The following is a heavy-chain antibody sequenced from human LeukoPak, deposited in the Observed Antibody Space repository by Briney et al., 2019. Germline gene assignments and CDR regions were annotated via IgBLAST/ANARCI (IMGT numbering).Heavy chain of an antibody. Sequence: ASVKVSCKASGGTFKNYAISWVRQAPGQGLEWMGGIIPIFGTANYAQKFQGRVTITADESTSTAYMELSSLRSEDTAVYYCARGLFVRVRGVIITSRYYYYMDVWGKGTTVTISS. CDR2: IIPIFGTA. CDR1: GGTFKNYA. V-gene: IGHV1-69*01. J-gene: IGHJ6*03. D-gene: IGHD3-10*01. CDR3: ARGLFVRVRGVIITSRYYYYMDV.